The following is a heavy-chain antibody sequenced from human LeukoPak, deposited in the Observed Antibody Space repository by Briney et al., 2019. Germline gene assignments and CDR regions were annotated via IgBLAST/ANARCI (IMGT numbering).Heavy chain of an antibody. CDR2: IYYSGST. CDR3: ARMYDSSGYFDY. J-gene: IGHJ4*02. D-gene: IGHD3-22*01. CDR1: GGSISSGGYY. V-gene: IGHV4-31*03. Sequence: SETLSLTRTVSGGSISSGGYYWSWIRQHPGKGLEWIGYIYYSGSTYYNPSLKSRVTISVDTSKNQFSLKLSSVTAADTAVYYCARMYDSSGYFDYWGQGTLVTVSS.